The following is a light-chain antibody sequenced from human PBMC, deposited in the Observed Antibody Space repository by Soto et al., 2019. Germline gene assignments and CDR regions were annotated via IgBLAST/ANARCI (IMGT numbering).Light chain of an antibody. CDR3: ISYTGSSTSYV. CDR1: RSDIGSYNY. V-gene: IGLV2-14*01. J-gene: IGLJ1*01. CDR2: GVS. Sequence: QSVLTQPASVSGSPGQSITISCSGTRSDIGSYNYVACYQQFPGKTPKILIYGVSNRPSGVSSRFSGSKSGNTASLTISGLQAEDEADYYCISYTGSSTSYVFGSGTKLTVL.